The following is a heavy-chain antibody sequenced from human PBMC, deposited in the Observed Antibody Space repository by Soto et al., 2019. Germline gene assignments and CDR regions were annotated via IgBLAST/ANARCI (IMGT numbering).Heavy chain of an antibody. V-gene: IGHV1-3*01. D-gene: IGHD3-10*01. Sequence: ASVKVSCKASGYTFAIHAIHWVRQAPGQRLEWMGRTNGGDGKIEYSQKFQGRVTLTRDTSATTVYLELYSLTSDDTAVYYCARGFYGSADYWGQGTLVTVSS. CDR2: TNGGDGKI. CDR1: GYTFAIHA. CDR3: ARGFYGSADY. J-gene: IGHJ4*02.